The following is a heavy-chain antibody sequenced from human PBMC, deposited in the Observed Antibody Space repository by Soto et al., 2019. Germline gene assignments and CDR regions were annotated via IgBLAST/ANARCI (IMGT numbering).Heavy chain of an antibody. CDR1: GFTFSSYA. Sequence: PGGSLRLSCAASGFTFSSYAMHWVRQAPGKGLEWVAVISYDGSNKYYADSVKGRFTISRDNSKNTLYLQMNSLRAEDTAVYYCARGGYSYGPTKTYGLDFWGQGSTVTVSS. CDR3: ARGGYSYGPTKTYGLDF. CDR2: ISYDGSNK. V-gene: IGHV3-30-3*01. D-gene: IGHD5-18*01. J-gene: IGHJ6*02.